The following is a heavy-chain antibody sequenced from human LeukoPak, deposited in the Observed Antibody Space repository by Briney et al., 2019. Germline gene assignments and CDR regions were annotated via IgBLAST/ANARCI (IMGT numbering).Heavy chain of an antibody. Sequence: SGTLSLTCTVSGDSINSLDLWSWVRQPPGKGLEWIGEMYLSGTTHSNPSDKSRVTISIDKSKNQFFLNLSSVTAADTAVYYCAGLVGRYSSGLYYYYFDYWGQGTLVTVSS. D-gene: IGHD3-22*01. CDR2: MYLSGTT. CDR3: AGLVGRYSSGLYYYYFDY. J-gene: IGHJ4*02. V-gene: IGHV4-4*02. CDR1: GDSINSLDL.